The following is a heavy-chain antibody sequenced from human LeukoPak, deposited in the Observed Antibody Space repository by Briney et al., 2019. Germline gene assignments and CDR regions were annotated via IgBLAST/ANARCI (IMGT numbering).Heavy chain of an antibody. V-gene: IGHV3-21*01. CDR1: GFTFSSYS. CDR2: ISSTSSYI. J-gene: IGHJ3*02. Sequence: GGSLRLSCAASGFTFSSYSKNWVRQAPGKGLEWVSSISSTSSYIYYADSVKGRFTISRDNAKNSLYLQMNSLRAEDTAVYYCARDPLKRAFDIWGQGTMVTVSS. CDR3: ARDPLKRAFDI.